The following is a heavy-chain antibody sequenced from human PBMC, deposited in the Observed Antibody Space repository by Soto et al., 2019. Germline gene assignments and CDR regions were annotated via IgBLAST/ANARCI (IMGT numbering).Heavy chain of an antibody. D-gene: IGHD1-26*01. CDR2: ISYDGSNK. CDR1: GFPLIGYA. V-gene: IGHV3-30-3*01. J-gene: IGHJ6*02. CDR3: ARDRGGSYYYYGMDV. Sequence: QVQLVESGEGVVNLGGSLRLSCAASGFPLIGYASYGVRQAQGKGLEGVAVISYDGSNKYYADSVKGRFTIPRDNSKNTLYLQMNSLRAEDTAVYYCARDRGGSYYYYGMDVWGQGTTVTVSS.